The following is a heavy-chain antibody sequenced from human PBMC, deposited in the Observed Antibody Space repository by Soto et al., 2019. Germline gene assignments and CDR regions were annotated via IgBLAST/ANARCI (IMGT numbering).Heavy chain of an antibody. V-gene: IGHV1-18*01. CDR3: TRGVVTVEEIVATNDY. Sequence: QVQLVQSGAEVKKPGASVKVSCKASGYTFTSYGIIWVRQAPGQGLEWMGWISTYSGNTNYAQKLQGRVIMTTDTSTSTAYMELRSLRSDDTAVYYCTRGVVTVEEIVATNDYWGQGTLVTVSS. CDR1: GYTFTSYG. J-gene: IGHJ4*02. D-gene: IGHD5-12*01. CDR2: ISTYSGNT.